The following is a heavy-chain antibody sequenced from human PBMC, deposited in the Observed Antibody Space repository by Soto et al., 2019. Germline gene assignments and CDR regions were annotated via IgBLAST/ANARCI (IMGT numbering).Heavy chain of an antibody. CDR3: VRRYVSATGIDWFDP. D-gene: IGHD6-13*01. CDR2: INAANGDT. CDR1: GYTFTSYG. J-gene: IGHJ5*02. Sequence: ASGKVSCNASGYTFTSYGIHWVRQAPGQRLQWMGWINAANGDTKYSPKFQGRVTTTRDTSASTAYLERSSRRSEDTAVYYCVRRYVSATGIDWFDPWGQGTMVTVSS. V-gene: IGHV1-3*01.